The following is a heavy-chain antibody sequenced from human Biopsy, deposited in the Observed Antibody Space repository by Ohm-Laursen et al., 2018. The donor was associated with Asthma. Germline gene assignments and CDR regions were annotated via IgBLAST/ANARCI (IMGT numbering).Heavy chain of an antibody. Sequence: SLRLSCAASGFAVSRDYMFWARQAPGKGLEWVSVIYSGGTSNTADSVRGRFTISRDYSKNTLYLQMHSLRAEDTAVYYCARGDSSNWSHYYFDYWGQGTLVTVSS. J-gene: IGHJ4*02. V-gene: IGHV3-53*01. CDR3: ARGDSSNWSHYYFDY. D-gene: IGHD3-22*01. CDR2: IYSGGTS. CDR1: GFAVSRDY.